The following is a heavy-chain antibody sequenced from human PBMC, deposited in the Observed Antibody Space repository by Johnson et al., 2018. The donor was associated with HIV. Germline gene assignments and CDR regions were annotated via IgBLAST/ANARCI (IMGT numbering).Heavy chain of an antibody. CDR2: IRYDGSGK. Sequence: VQLVESGGGVVQPGRSLRLSCAASGFTFSSYGMHWVRQAPGKGLEWVAVIRYDGSGKYYADSVNGRFTISRDNSKNTLYLQMNSLRAEDTAVYYCAKDVGNYWPNAFDIWGQGTTVTVSS. CDR1: GFTFSSYG. CDR3: AKDVGNYWPNAFDI. D-gene: IGHD3-22*01. J-gene: IGHJ3*02. V-gene: IGHV3-30*02.